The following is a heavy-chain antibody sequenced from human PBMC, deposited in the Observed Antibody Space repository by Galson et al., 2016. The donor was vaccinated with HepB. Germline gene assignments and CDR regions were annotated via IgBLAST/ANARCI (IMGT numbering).Heavy chain of an antibody. Sequence: QSGAEVKKPGDSLKISCKGSGYSFTNSWIGWVRQMPGKGLEWMGIIYPGNSDTRYSPSFQGQVTISADKSISIAYLQWSSLKASDPAMYYCARGGEFSGAFDIWGQGTMVTVSS. D-gene: IGHD3-10*01. J-gene: IGHJ3*02. CDR3: ARGGEFSGAFDI. CDR2: IYPGNSDT. V-gene: IGHV5-51*01. CDR1: GYSFTNSW.